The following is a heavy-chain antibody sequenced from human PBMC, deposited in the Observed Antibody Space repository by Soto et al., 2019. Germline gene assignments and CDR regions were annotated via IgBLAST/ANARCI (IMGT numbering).Heavy chain of an antibody. V-gene: IGHV1-69*06. CDR1: GGSLISYA. J-gene: IGHJ4*02. Sequence: KVACKASGGSLISYAISWVRQAPGQGLEWMGGIIPIFGTANYAQKFQGRVTITADKSTSTAYMELSSLRSEDTAVYYCARVIKSGWYVGMYFDYWGQGTLVTVSS. CDR2: IIPIFGTA. CDR3: ARVIKSGWYVGMYFDY. D-gene: IGHD6-19*01.